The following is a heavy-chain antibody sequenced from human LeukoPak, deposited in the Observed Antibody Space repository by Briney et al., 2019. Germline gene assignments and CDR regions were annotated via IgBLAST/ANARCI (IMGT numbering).Heavy chain of an antibody. V-gene: IGHV1-18*01. CDR1: GYTFTTYG. CDR2: INPYNGNT. CDR3: ARDPGIAAPRDAFDI. D-gene: IGHD6-13*01. J-gene: IGHJ3*02. Sequence: ASVTVSCKASGYTFTTYGISWVRQAPGQGLEWMGWINPYNGNTDYGQKFQGRFTMTTDTSTSTAYMGLRSLRSDDTAVYYCARDPGIAAPRDAFDIWGQGTMVTVSS.